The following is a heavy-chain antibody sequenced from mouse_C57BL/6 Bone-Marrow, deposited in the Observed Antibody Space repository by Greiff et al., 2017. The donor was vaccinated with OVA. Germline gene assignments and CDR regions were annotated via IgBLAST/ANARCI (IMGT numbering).Heavy chain of an antibody. CDR2: IRLKSDNYAT. J-gene: IGHJ3*01. CDR1: GFTFSNYW. D-gene: IGHD3-2*02. V-gene: IGHV6-3*01. CDR3: AGTAQVWFAY. Sequence: EVKVVESGGGLVQPGGSMKLSCVASGFTFSNYWMNWVRQSPEKGLEWVAQIRLKSDNYATHYAESVKGRFTISSDDSKSSVYLQMNNLSAEDTGIYYCAGTAQVWFAYWGQGTLVTVSA.